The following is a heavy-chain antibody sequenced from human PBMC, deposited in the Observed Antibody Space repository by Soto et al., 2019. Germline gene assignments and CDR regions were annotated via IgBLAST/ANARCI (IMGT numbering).Heavy chain of an antibody. CDR2: IHESGST. J-gene: IGHJ5*02. CDR3: ARGGYCISTSCYAGWFDP. D-gene: IGHD2-2*01. CDR1: SDSISSRNYN. Sequence: PSETLPLTCIVSSDSISSRNYNWGWIRQPPGKGLEWIGSIHESGSTYFNPSLKSRVSMSVDTSKNQFSLKLSSVTAADTAVYYCARGGYCISTSCYAGWFDPWGQGTLVTVSS. V-gene: IGHV4-39*07.